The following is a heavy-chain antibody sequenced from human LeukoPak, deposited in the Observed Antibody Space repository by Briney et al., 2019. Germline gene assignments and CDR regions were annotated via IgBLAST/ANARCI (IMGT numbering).Heavy chain of an antibody. J-gene: IGHJ4*02. D-gene: IGHD2-2*01. V-gene: IGHV3-30*02. Sequence: GGSLGLSCAASGFTFSSYGMHWVRQAPGKGLEWVAFIRYDGSNKYYADSVKGRFTISRDNSKNTLYLQMNSLRAEDTAVYYCAKGSIVVVPAAPNYWGQGTLVTVSS. CDR1: GFTFSSYG. CDR3: AKGSIVVVPAAPNY. CDR2: IRYDGSNK.